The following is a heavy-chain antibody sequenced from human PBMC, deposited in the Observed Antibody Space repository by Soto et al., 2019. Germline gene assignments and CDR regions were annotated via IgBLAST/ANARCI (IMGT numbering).Heavy chain of an antibody. CDR3: ERDQNLDFLLYADDKNGSSF. CDR1: GFTFSSYS. CDR2: ISSSSSYI. D-gene: IGHD3-3*01. V-gene: IGHV3-21*01. J-gene: IGHJ2*01. Sequence: GGSLRLSCAASGFTFSSYSMNWVRQAPGKGLEWVSSISSSSSYIYYADSVKGRFTISRDNAKNSLYLQMNSLRAEDTAVYYCERDQNLDFLLYADDKNGSSFRGR.